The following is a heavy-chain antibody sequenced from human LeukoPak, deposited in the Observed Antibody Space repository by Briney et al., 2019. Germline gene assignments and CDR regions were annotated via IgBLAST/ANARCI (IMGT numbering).Heavy chain of an antibody. CDR3: ARGVYYDFWSGYYTPPPLRY. Sequence: AGGSLRLSCAASGFTFSDYYMSWIRQAPGKGLEWVSYISSSGSTIYYADSVKGRFTISRDNAKNSLYLQMNSLRAEDTAVYYCARGVYYDFWSGYYTPPPLRYWGQGTLVTVSS. CDR1: GFTFSDYY. J-gene: IGHJ4*02. CDR2: ISSSGSTI. V-gene: IGHV3-11*04. D-gene: IGHD3-3*01.